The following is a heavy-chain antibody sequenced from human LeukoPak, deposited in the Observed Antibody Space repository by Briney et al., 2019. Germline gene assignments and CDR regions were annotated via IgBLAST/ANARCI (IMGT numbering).Heavy chain of an antibody. CDR3: ARDKGNSGYDYYFDY. D-gene: IGHD5-12*01. J-gene: IGHJ4*02. Sequence: ASVKVSCKASGYTFTGYYMHWVRQAPGQGLEWMGWINPNSGGTNYAQKFQGRVTMTRDTSISTAYMELSRLRSDDTAVYYCARDKGNSGYDYYFDYWGQGTLVTVSS. CDR2: INPNSGGT. V-gene: IGHV1-2*02. CDR1: GYTFTGYY.